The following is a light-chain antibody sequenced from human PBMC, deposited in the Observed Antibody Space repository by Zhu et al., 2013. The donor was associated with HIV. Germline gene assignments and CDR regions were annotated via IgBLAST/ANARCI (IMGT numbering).Light chain of an antibody. CDR2: DAS. CDR1: QSVGTY. V-gene: IGKV3-11*01. Sequence: EIVMTQSPATLPVSPGERATLSCRASQSVGTYLAWYQQKPGQAPRLLIYDASNRATGIPARFSGSGSGTDFTLSISSLEPEDFAIYYCQQRDMWPITFGQGTRLEIK. J-gene: IGKJ5*01. CDR3: QQRDMWPIT.